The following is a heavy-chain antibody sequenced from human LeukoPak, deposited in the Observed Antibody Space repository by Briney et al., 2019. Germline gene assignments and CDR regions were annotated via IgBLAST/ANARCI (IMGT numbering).Heavy chain of an antibody. V-gene: IGHV4-4*07. CDR3: ARQTTARGDGGYWFDP. CDR2: NALGST. D-gene: IGHD5-24*01. CDR1: GGSISSYY. J-gene: IGHJ5*02. Sequence: SETLSLTCTVSGGSISSYYWSWIRQPAGKGLEWIGRNALGSTKYNPSLASRVTFSLDTSKNQFSLKLTSVTAADTAVYYCARQTTARGDGGYWFDPWGQGTLVTVSS.